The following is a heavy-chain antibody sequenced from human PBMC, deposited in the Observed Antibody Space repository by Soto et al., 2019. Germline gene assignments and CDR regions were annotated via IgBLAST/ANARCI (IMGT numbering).Heavy chain of an antibody. CDR2: IKSKTDGGTT. V-gene: IGHV3-15*01. CDR1: GFTFTNAW. D-gene: IGHD4-17*01. J-gene: IGHJ1*01. Sequence: PGGSLRLSCAASGFTFTNAWMSWVRQAPGKGLEWVGRIKSKTDGGTTDYAAPVKGRFTISRDDSKNTLYLQMNSLKTEDTAVYYCTTARGTYGAEYFQNWGQGTLVTVSS. CDR3: TTARGTYGAEYFQN.